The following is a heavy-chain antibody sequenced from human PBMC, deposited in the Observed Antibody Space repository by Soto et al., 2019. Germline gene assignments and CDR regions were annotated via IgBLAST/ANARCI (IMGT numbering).Heavy chain of an antibody. Sequence: SVKVSCKASGGTFSSYAISWMRQAPGQGLEWMGGIIPIFGAAHYAQKFQGRVTITADESTRTAYMELSSLSAVGAAVNYCAHIRGDYYDFWSGRLYYFDYWGQGTLVTVSS. CDR3: AHIRGDYYDFWSGRLYYFDY. CDR2: IIPIFGAA. J-gene: IGHJ4*02. D-gene: IGHD3-3*01. CDR1: GGTFSSYA. V-gene: IGHV1-69*13.